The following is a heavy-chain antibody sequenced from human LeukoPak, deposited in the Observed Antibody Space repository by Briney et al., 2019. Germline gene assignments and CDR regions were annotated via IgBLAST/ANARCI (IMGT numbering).Heavy chain of an antibody. Sequence: SETLSLTCAVSGGSIGSADYYWSWIRQPPGKGLEWIGYIYYSGSTFYNPSLKSRVTISLDTSKNQFSLKLSSVTAADTAVYYCARDRDVDTAKVDFDCWGQGTLVTVSS. V-gene: IGHV4-30-4*01. D-gene: IGHD5-18*01. CDR2: IYYSGST. J-gene: IGHJ4*02. CDR1: GGSIGSADYY. CDR3: ARDRDVDTAKVDFDC.